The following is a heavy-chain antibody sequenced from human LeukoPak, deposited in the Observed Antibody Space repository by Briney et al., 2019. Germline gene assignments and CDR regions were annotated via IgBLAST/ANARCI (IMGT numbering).Heavy chain of an antibody. D-gene: IGHD3-10*01. V-gene: IGHV5-51*01. Sequence: GESLKISCQGSGYTFTNYWIGWVRQMPGKGLEWMGIIYPGDSDTRYSPSFQGQVTISADKSISTAYLQWSSLKASDTAMYYCAIDTNNYYGSGSFDYWGQGTLVTVSS. CDR3: AIDTNNYYGSGSFDY. J-gene: IGHJ4*02. CDR2: IYPGDSDT. CDR1: GYTFTNYW.